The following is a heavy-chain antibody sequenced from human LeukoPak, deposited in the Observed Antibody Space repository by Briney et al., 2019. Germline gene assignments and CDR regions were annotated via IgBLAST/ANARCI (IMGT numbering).Heavy chain of an antibody. CDR1: GYTFTSYD. Sequence: ASVRVSCKASGYTFTSYDISWVRQATGQGLEWMGWMNPNSGNTGYAQKFQGRVTMTRNTSISTAYMELSSLRSEDTAVYYCARSPKYYYDSSGYYGMDVWGQGTTVTVSS. V-gene: IGHV1-8*02. J-gene: IGHJ6*02. CDR3: ARSPKYYYDSSGYYGMDV. D-gene: IGHD3-22*01. CDR2: MNPNSGNT.